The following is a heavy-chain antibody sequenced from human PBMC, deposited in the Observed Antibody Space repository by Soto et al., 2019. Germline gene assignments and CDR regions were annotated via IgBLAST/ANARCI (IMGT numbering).Heavy chain of an antibody. CDR3: ARDRSFWNYYYGMDV. Sequence: GGSLRLSCAASGFTFSSYSMNWVRQAPGKGLEWVSSISSSSSYIYYADSVKGRFTISRDNAKNSLYLQMNSLRAEDTAVYYCARDRSFWNYYYGMDVWGQGTTVTVS. CDR1: GFTFSSYS. V-gene: IGHV3-21*01. CDR2: ISSSSSYI. D-gene: IGHD1-1*01. J-gene: IGHJ6*02.